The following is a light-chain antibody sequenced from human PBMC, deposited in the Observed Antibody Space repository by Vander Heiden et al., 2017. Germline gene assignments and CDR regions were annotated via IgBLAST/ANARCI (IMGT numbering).Light chain of an antibody. CDR2: KAS. CDR3: QQYNSYWT. V-gene: IGKV1-5*03. Sequence: IQMNQSPSTLSASVGDRVTISCRASQSISSLLAWYQQKPGKAPKLLIYKASSLESGLPSRFSGSGSGTEFTLTISSLQPDDFATYYCQQYNSYWTFGQGTKVEIK. CDR1: QSISSL. J-gene: IGKJ1*01.